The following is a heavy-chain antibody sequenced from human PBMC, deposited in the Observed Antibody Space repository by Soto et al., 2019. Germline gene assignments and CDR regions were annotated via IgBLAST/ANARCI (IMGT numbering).Heavy chain of an antibody. J-gene: IGHJ6*02. Sequence: QVQLVQSGAEVKKPGSSVKVSCTASGGTFSSYAISWVRQAPGQGLEWMGGIIPIFGTANYAQKFQGGVTITADESTSTAYMERRSLRAEDTAVYYCAGLDIVVVPSGGYYYYGMDVWGQGTTVTVSS. CDR1: GGTFSSYA. D-gene: IGHD2-2*01. CDR3: AGLDIVVVPSGGYYYYGMDV. V-gene: IGHV1-69*01. CDR2: IIPIFGTA.